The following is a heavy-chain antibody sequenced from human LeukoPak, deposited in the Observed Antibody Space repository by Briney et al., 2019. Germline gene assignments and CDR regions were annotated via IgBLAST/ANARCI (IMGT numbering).Heavy chain of an antibody. V-gene: IGHV4-34*01. CDR2: INHSGST. Sequence: PSETLSLTCAVYGGSFSGYYWTWIRQPPGKGLEWIGEINHSGSTNYNPSLKSRGTISVDTSKSQFSLRLSSVTAADTAVYFCARGTNKGAFDIWGPGTVVTASS. CDR3: ARGTNKGAFDI. CDR1: GGSFSGYY. D-gene: IGHD1-14*01. J-gene: IGHJ3*02.